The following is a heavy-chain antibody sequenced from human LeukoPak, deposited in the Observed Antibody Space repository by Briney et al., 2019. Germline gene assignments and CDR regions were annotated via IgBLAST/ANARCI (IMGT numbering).Heavy chain of an antibody. Sequence: PGGSLRLSCVASGFTFSSYWMSWVRQAPGKGLEWVANIKQDGSEKYYVDSVKGRFTISRDNAKNSLYPQMNSLRAEDTAVYYCARELEWLSLYYYYGMDVWGQGTTVTVSS. J-gene: IGHJ6*02. CDR3: ARELEWLSLYYYYGMDV. D-gene: IGHD3-3*01. V-gene: IGHV3-7*01. CDR1: GFTFSSYW. CDR2: IKQDGSEK.